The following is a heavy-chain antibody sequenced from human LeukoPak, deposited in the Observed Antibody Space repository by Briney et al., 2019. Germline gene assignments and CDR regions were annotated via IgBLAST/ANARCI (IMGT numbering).Heavy chain of an antibody. Sequence: GGSLRLSCAASGFTVSSNYMSWVRQAPGKGLEWVSVIYSGGSTYYADSVKGRFAISRDNSKNTLYLQMNSLRAEDTAVYYCASHRTDYGSGSYYRPLVKQPNWFDPWGQGTLVTVSS. J-gene: IGHJ5*02. CDR3: ASHRTDYGSGSYYRPLVKQPNWFDP. V-gene: IGHV3-66*04. CDR1: GFTVSSNY. D-gene: IGHD3-10*01. CDR2: IYSGGST.